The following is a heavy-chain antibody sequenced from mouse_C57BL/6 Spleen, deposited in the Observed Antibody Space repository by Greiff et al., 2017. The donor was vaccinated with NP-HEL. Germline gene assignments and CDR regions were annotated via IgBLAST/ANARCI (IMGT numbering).Heavy chain of an antibody. CDR1: GYSFTGYY. CDR2: INPSTGGT. J-gene: IGHJ4*01. D-gene: IGHD1-1*01. V-gene: IGHV1-42*01. CDR3: AIYYYGSSGYAMDY. Sequence: VQLQQSGPELVKPGASVKISCKASGYSFTGYYMNWVKQSPEKSLEWIGEINPSTGGTTYNQKFKAKATLTVDKSSSTAYMQLKSLTSEDSAVYYCAIYYYGSSGYAMDYWGQGTSVTVSS.